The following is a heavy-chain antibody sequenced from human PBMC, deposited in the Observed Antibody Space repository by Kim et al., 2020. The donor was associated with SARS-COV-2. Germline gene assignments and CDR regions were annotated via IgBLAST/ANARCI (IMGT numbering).Heavy chain of an antibody. V-gene: IGHV3-23*01. D-gene: IGHD2-21*02. CDR2: ISGSGAST. Sequence: GVSLRLSCAASGFTFTSYAMSWVRQAPGKGLEWVSAISGSGASTYYADFVKGRFTISRDSSKNTLYLQMNSLRAEDTAVYYCAKAGCYSVVGDCYPSFDYWGQGNLVTVSS. CDR3: AKAGCYSVVGDCYPSFDY. J-gene: IGHJ4*02. CDR1: GFTFTSYA.